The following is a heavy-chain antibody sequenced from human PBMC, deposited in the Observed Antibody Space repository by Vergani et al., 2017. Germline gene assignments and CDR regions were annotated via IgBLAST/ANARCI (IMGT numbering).Heavy chain of an antibody. Sequence: QVQLQESGPGLVKPSETLSLTCTVSNDSVSNTFYYWGWIRQTPGKGLEWIGSIYYSGSTYYNPSLKSRVTISVDTSKNQFSLKLSSVTAADTAVYYCARAVVVVAAAGKYFDYWGQGTLVTVSS. J-gene: IGHJ4*02. D-gene: IGHD2-15*01. V-gene: IGHV4-39*07. CDR3: ARAVVVVAAAGKYFDY. CDR1: NDSVSNTFYY. CDR2: IYYSGST.